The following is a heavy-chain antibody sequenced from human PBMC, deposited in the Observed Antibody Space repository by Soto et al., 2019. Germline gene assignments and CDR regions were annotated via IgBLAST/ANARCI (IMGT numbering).Heavy chain of an antibody. J-gene: IGHJ3*02. D-gene: IGHD2-2*01. CDR3: ARDLVVPAGEAYDI. CDR2: ISYDGSSK. CDR1: GFTFSNYG. Sequence: PGGSLRLSCAASGFTFSNYGMYWVRQAPGKGLEWVAFISYDGSSKFYADPMKGRHTISRDNAKNTLYLQMNSLRAEDTAVYYCARDLVVPAGEAYDIWGHGTMVTVSS. V-gene: IGHV3-30*03.